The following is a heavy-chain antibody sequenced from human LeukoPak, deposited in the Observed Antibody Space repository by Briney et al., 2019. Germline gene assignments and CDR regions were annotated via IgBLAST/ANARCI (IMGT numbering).Heavy chain of an antibody. D-gene: IGHD4-23*01. V-gene: IGHV3-21*01. CDR2: ISSSSSYI. J-gene: IGHJ4*02. CDR1: GFTFSSYS. CDR3: ALTGGGGNWIFDY. Sequence: GGSLRLSCAASGFTFSSYSMNWVRQAPGKGLEWVSSISSSSSYIYYADSVKGRFTISRDNAKNSLYLQMNSLRAEDTAVYYCALTGGGGNWIFDYWGQGTLVTVSS.